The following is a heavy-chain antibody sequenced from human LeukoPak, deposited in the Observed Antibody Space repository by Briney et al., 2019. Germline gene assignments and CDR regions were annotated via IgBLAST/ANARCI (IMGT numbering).Heavy chain of an antibody. CDR2: IYSGGST. CDR1: GFTVSSNY. J-gene: IGHJ4*02. V-gene: IGHV3-53*01. D-gene: IGHD2/OR15-2a*01. Sequence: PGGSLRLSCAASGFTVSSNYMSWVRQAPGKGLEWVSDIYSGGSTYYADSVKGRFTISRDNSKNTLYLQMNSLRAEDTAVYYCARHGSYFSRPAYFDYWGQGTLVTVSS. CDR3: ARHGSYFSRPAYFDY.